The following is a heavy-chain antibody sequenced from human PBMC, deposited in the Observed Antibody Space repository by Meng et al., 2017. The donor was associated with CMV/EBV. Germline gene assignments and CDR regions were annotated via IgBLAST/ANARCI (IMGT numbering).Heavy chain of an antibody. CDR2: IRYDGSNK. V-gene: IGHV3-30*02. CDR3: AKDHVVVIALPPNWFDP. CDR1: GFTFSSYG. D-gene: IGHD2-21*01. J-gene: IGHJ5*02. Sequence: SCAASGFTFSSYGMHWVRQAPGKGLEWVAFIRYDGSNKYYADSVKGRFTISRDNSKNTLYLQMNSLRAEDTAVYYCAKDHVVVIALPPNWFDPWGQGTLVTVSS.